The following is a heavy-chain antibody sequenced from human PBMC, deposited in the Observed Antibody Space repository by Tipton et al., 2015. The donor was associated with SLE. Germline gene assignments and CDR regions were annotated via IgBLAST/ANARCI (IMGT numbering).Heavy chain of an antibody. J-gene: IGHJ5*02. Sequence: GASINSYYWTWIRQPPGQGLEWVGSIFYTGSTTFNPSLKSRVTMSVDRAENQFSLKLRSVTAADTAVYFCARHAGGVGATPWGQGTLVSVSS. CDR1: GASINSYY. CDR2: IFYTGST. V-gene: IGHV4-59*08. D-gene: IGHD1-26*01. CDR3: ARHAGGVGATP.